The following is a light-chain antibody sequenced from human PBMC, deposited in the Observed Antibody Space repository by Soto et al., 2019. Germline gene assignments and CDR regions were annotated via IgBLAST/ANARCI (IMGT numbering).Light chain of an antibody. CDR2: GAS. V-gene: IGKV3-20*01. CDR1: QSVSSSY. Sequence: EIVLTQSPGTLSLSPGDRATLSCRTSQSVSSSYLAWYQQKPGQAPRLLIYGASRRATGIPDRFSGSGSGTDFTLTISRLEPEDFAVFYCQQYGSSPYTFGQGTKLEI. CDR3: QQYGSSPYT. J-gene: IGKJ2*01.